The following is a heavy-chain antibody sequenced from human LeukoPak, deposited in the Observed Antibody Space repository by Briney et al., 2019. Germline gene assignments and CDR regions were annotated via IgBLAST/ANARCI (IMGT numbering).Heavy chain of an antibody. CDR2: ISSSATHI. CDR3: AKRGIAPAASFDY. V-gene: IGHV3-21*01. CDR1: GFTFSSYN. J-gene: IGHJ4*02. Sequence: PGGSLRLSCAASGFTFSSYNMNWVRQAPGKGLEWVSAISSSATHIYYADSVKGRFTIPRDNAKNSLYLQMNSLRAEDTAVYYCAKRGIAPAASFDYWGQGTLVTVSS. D-gene: IGHD6-13*01.